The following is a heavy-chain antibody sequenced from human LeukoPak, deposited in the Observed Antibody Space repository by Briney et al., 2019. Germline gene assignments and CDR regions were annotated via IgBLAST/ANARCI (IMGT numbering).Heavy chain of an antibody. D-gene: IGHD6-19*01. V-gene: IGHV5-51*01. CDR3: ARTTTYSSGWYGAY. J-gene: IGHJ4*02. CDR1: GYRYSDYW. Sequence: PGESLKISCKGSGYRYSDYWIGWLRQMPGKGLEWMGIIYGGDSETRYSPSLQGQVTISADKSINTAYLQWSSLKASDTAMYYCARTTTYSSGWYGAYWGQGTLVTVSS. CDR2: IYGGDSET.